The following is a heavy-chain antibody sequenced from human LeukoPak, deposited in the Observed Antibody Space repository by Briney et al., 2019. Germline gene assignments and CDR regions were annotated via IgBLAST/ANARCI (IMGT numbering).Heavy chain of an antibody. D-gene: IGHD2-15*01. CDR3: AKVGYCSGGSCYSGGYFQH. CDR1: GFTFSSYG. V-gene: IGHV3-33*06. CDR2: IWYDGSNK. J-gene: IGHJ1*01. Sequence: GGSLRLSCAASGFTFSSYGMHWVRQGPGKGLEWVAVIWYDGSNKYYADSVKGRFTISRDNSKNTLYLQMNSLRAEDTAVYYCAKVGYCSGGSCYSGGYFQHWGQGTLVTVSS.